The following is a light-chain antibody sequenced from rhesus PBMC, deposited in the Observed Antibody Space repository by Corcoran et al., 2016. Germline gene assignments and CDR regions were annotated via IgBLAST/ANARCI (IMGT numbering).Light chain of an antibody. Sequence: DIVLTQSPAFQSVTLKEKVTITCQASQSIGSSLHWYQQKPDQFPNLLIKFASQSISGVPSRFSGSGSWTDFTLTINRLGAEDAATYFCQQSKSFPLTFGGGTKVELK. CDR2: FAS. V-gene: IGKV6-55*01. CDR3: QQSKSFPLT. CDR1: QSIGSS. J-gene: IGKJ4*01.